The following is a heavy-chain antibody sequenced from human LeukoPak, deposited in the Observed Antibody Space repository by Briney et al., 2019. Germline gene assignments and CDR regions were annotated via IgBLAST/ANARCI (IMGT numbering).Heavy chain of an antibody. J-gene: IGHJ6*02. V-gene: IGHV3-30-3*02. D-gene: IGHD6-25*01. Sequence: ERSLRLSCAASGFIFSSYAMHWVRQAPGKGLEWLVVISDDGSKIHYADSVKGRFTISRDNSKNTLYLQMNSLRAEDTAVYYCAKHSGSYYYQSMDVWGQGTTVTVSS. CDR1: GFIFSSYA. CDR2: ISDDGSKI. CDR3: AKHSGSYYYQSMDV.